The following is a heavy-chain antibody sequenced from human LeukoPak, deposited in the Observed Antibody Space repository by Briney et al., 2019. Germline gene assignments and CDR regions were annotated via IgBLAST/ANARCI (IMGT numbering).Heavy chain of an antibody. V-gene: IGHV3-7*01. CDR2: INSDGSEG. D-gene: IGHD1-26*01. CDR3: ARHPKESGSYFYTQPYYFDF. Sequence: GGSLRLSCAVSGFTFSGFWMSWSRQAPGKGLEWVASINSDGSEGYYADVVKGRFTISRDNAKNSLYLQINSLRAEDTAVYYCARHPKESGSYFYTQPYYFDFWGQGTLVTVSS. CDR1: GFTFSGFW. J-gene: IGHJ4*02.